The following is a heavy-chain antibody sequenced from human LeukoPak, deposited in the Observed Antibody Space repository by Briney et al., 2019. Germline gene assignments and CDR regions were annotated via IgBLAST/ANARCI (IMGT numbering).Heavy chain of an antibody. V-gene: IGHV5-51*01. J-gene: IGHJ6*03. CDR1: GYNFPIYW. D-gene: IGHD6-13*01. Sequence: GESLKISCQGSGYNFPIYWIGWVRQMPGQGLEWMGIIYPDDSNTIYGPSFQGQVTISADKSINTAYLEWSSLKASDTAIYYCARQGAAGKYYYYYMDAWGKGTTVTVSS. CDR2: IYPDDSNT. CDR3: ARQGAAGKYYYYYMDA.